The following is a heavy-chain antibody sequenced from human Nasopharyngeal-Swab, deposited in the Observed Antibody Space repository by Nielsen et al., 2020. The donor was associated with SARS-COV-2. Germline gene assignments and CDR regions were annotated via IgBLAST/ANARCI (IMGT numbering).Heavy chain of an antibody. J-gene: IGHJ5*02. Sequence: ASVKVSCKVSGYTLTELSMHWVRQAPGKGLEWMGGFDPEDGETIYAQKFQGRVTMTEDTSTDTAYMELSRLRSDDTAVYYCARETSGYDPRGFDPWGQGTLVTVSS. CDR3: ARETSGYDPRGFDP. V-gene: IGHV1-24*01. CDR1: GYTLTELS. CDR2: FDPEDGET. D-gene: IGHD5-12*01.